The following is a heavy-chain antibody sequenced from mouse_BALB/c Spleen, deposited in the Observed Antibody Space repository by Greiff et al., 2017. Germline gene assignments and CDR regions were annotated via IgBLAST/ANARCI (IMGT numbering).Heavy chain of an antibody. V-gene: IGHV14-1*02. CDR3: ARHGSSPMDY. J-gene: IGHJ4*01. Sequence: VHVKQSGAELVRPGALVKLSCKASGFNIKDYYMHWVKQRPEQGLEWIGWIDPENGNTIYDPKFQGKASITADTSSNTAYLQLSSLTSEDTAVYYCARHGSSPMDYWGQGTSVTVSS. CDR2: IDPENGNT. CDR1: GFNIKDYY. D-gene: IGHD1-1*01.